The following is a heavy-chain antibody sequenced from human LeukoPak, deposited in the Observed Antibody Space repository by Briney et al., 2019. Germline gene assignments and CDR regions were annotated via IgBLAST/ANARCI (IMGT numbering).Heavy chain of an antibody. V-gene: IGHV4-61*01. CDR1: GRSVSSGSYY. J-gene: IGHJ4*02. D-gene: IGHD3-9*01. CDR2: IYYSGST. CDR3: ARVSYYDILTGYPISPTFDY. Sequence: SETLSLTCTVSGRSVSSGSYYWSWIPQPPGKGLEWIGYIYYSGSTNYNPSLKSRVTISVDTSKNQFSLKLSSVTAADTAVYYCARVSYYDILTGYPISPTFDYWGQGTLVTVSS.